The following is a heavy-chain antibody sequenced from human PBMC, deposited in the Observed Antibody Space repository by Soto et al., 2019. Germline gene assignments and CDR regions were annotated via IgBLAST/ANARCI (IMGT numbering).Heavy chain of an antibody. J-gene: IGHJ6*02. D-gene: IGHD4-17*01. CDR3: ARPTDYHYGMQV. CDR1: GYNFHTYW. CDR2: IYPHDSDT. Sequence: PGESLKISCKGSGYNFHTYWIAWVRQMPGKGLAWMGFIYPHDSDTRYSPSFRGQVTISADKSINTAYLQWTSLKASDTPIYFCARPTDYHYGMQVWGQGTTVTVSS. V-gene: IGHV5-51*01.